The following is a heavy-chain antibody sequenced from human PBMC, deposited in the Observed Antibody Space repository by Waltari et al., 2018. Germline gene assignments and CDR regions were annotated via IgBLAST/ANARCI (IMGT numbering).Heavy chain of an antibody. CDR1: GITFSRYW. D-gene: IGHD3-22*01. V-gene: IGHV3-74*01. J-gene: IGHJ4*02. CDR3: ATCYYYDSSGNYYVSDY. Sequence: EVQLVESGGGLVQPGGSLRLSCAASGITFSRYWMHWVRQAPGKGLVWVSRINSDWSSTSYADSVKGRFTISRDNAKNTLYLQMNSLRAEDTAVYYCATCYYYDSSGNYYVSDYWGQGTLVTVSS. CDR2: INSDWSST.